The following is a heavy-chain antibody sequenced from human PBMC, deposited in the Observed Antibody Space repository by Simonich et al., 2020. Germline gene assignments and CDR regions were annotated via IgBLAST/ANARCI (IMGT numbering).Heavy chain of an antibody. Sequence: GGGLVQPGGSLRLSCAASGFTFSSYAMSWVRQAPGKGREWVSAIIGSGGSTYYADSVKGRFTISSDNSKNTLYLQRNSQRAEDTAVYYCAKDLGERITMIVVVIDAFDIWGQGTMVTVSS. J-gene: IGHJ3*02. CDR1: GFTFSSYA. CDR2: IIGSGGST. D-gene: IGHD3-22*01. CDR3: AKDLGERITMIVVVIDAFDI. V-gene: IGHV3-23*01.